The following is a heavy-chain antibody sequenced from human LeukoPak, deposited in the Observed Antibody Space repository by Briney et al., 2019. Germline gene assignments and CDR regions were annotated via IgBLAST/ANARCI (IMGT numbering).Heavy chain of an antibody. CDR1: GGSFSGYH. J-gene: IGHJ6*02. CDR2: INHSGST. CDR3: ASHRVTSGYYYGMDV. V-gene: IGHV4-34*01. D-gene: IGHD2-21*02. Sequence: SSETLSLTCAVYGGSFSGYHWSWIRQPPGKGLEWIGEINHSGSTNYNPSLKSRVTISVDTSKNQFSLKLSSVTAADTAVYYCASHRVTSGYYYGMDVWGQGTTVTVSS.